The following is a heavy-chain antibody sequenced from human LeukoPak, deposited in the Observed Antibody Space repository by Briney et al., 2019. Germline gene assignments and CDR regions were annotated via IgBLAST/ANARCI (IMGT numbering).Heavy chain of an antibody. CDR3: AREGPVYDFWSGYYTGGYFDY. Sequence: PGGSLRLSCAASGFTFSSYSMNWVRQAPGKGLEWVSYISSSSSTIYYADSVKGRFTISRDNAKNSLYLQMNSLRAEDTAVYYCAREGPVYDFWSGYYTGGYFDYWGQGTLVTVFS. CDR2: ISSSSSTI. V-gene: IGHV3-48*01. J-gene: IGHJ4*02. CDR1: GFTFSSYS. D-gene: IGHD3-3*01.